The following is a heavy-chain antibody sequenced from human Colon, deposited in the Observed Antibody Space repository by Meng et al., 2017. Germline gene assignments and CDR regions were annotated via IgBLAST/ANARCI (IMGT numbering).Heavy chain of an antibody. Sequence: GESLKISCTAPRFSFSSYAMAWVRQAPGKGLAWVSGISGSGGDTYYADSVRCRFTISRDNSKNTVSLQMNSLTADDTAIYYCTTRSGFYHFDYWGQGTLVTVSS. D-gene: IGHD3-3*01. CDR3: TTRSGFYHFDY. V-gene: IGHV3-23*01. CDR1: RFSFSSYA. J-gene: IGHJ4*02. CDR2: ISGSGGDT.